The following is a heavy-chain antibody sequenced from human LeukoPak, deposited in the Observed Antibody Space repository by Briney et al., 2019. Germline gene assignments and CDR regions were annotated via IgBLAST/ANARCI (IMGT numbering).Heavy chain of an antibody. CDR1: GYTFTSYA. Sequence: GASVKVSCKASGYTFTSYAMHWVRQAPGQRLEWMGWINAGNGNTKYSQKFQGRVTMTRDTSISTAYMELSRLRSDDTAVYYCAREVLTGTGPPWGQGTLVTVSS. CDR3: AREVLTGTGPP. CDR2: INAGNGNT. D-gene: IGHD1-7*01. V-gene: IGHV1-3*01. J-gene: IGHJ5*02.